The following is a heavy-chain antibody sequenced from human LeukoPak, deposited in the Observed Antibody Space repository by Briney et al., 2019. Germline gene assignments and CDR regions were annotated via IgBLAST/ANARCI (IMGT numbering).Heavy chain of an antibody. CDR3: AIAAAGPPPYYYYYMDV. CDR2: IIPIFGTA. V-gene: IGHV1-69*05. CDR1: GGTFSCYA. J-gene: IGHJ6*03. Sequence: ASVKVSCKASGGTFSCYAISWVRQAPGQGLEWMGGIIPIFGTANYAQKSQGRVTITTDESTSTAYMELSSLRSEDTAVYYCAIAAAGPPPYYYYYMDVWGKGTTVTVSS. D-gene: IGHD6-13*01.